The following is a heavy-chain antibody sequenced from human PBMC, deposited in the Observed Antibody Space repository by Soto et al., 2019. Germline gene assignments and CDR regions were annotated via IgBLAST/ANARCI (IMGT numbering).Heavy chain of an antibody. CDR3: ARDLSLEYCSSTSCPVRYYFDY. Sequence: GASVKVSCKASGYGFTSYARHWVRHAPGQRLEWMGWINAGNGNTKYSQKFQGRVTITRDTSASTAYMELSSLRSEDTAVYYCARDLSLEYCSSTSCPVRYYFDYWGQGTLVTVSS. CDR1: GYGFTSYA. CDR2: INAGNGNT. D-gene: IGHD2-2*01. J-gene: IGHJ4*02. V-gene: IGHV1-3*01.